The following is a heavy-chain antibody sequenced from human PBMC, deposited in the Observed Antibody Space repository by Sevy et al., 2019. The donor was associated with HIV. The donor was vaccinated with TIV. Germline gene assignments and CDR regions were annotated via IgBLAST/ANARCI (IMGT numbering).Heavy chain of an antibody. J-gene: IGHJ4*02. CDR1: GFTFSSYT. CDR3: ARDLALSGSYSWLAY. D-gene: IGHD1-26*01. Sequence: GGSLRLSCAASGFTFSSYTMHWVRQAPGKGLEWVAFISYDGSRKYYADSVKGPFTISRDNSKNTLYLQMNNLRAEDTAVFYCARDLALSGSYSWLAYWGQGTLVTVSS. V-gene: IGHV3-30*14. CDR2: ISYDGSRK.